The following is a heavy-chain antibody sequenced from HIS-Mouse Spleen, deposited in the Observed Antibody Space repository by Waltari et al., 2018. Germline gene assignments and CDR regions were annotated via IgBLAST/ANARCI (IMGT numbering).Heavy chain of an antibody. CDR3: AREIPYSSSWYDWYFDL. J-gene: IGHJ2*01. V-gene: IGHV4-39*07. CDR2: IYYSGST. CDR1: GGSISSSSYY. Sequence: QLQLQESGPGLVKPSETLSLTCTVSGGSISSSSYYWGWIRQPPGKGLEWIGSIYYSGSTDYNPSLKSLGTISVDTSKNQFSLKLSSVTAADTAVYYCAREIPYSSSWYDWYFDLWGRGTLVTVSS. D-gene: IGHD6-13*01.